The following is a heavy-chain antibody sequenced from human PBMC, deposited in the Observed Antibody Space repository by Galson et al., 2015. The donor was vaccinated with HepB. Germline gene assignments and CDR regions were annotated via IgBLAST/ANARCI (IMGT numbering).Heavy chain of an antibody. Sequence: ETLSLTCTLSGGSITSGSYYWGWIRQPPGKGLEWIGSVYYNGRTYYNPSLQSRVTISVDTSKNNLSLRLSSVTAADTAVYYCARGAVAHTLDAFEIWGQGTMVTVSS. V-gene: IGHV4-39*02. J-gene: IGHJ3*02. D-gene: IGHD6-19*01. CDR1: GGSITSGSYY. CDR3: ARGAVAHTLDAFEI. CDR2: VYYNGRT.